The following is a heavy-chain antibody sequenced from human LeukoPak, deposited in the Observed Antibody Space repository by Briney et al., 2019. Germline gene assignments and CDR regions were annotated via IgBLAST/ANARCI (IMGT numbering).Heavy chain of an antibody. Sequence: SVKVSRKASGFTFTTSAVQWVRQARGQRLEWIGWIVVGSGNTNYAQKFQERVTITRDMSTSTVYMDLSSQRSEDTAVYYCAAASNYYDRSNYYSYAMDVWGQGTTVTVSS. D-gene: IGHD3-22*01. V-gene: IGHV1-58*01. CDR3: AAASNYYDRSNYYSYAMDV. CDR1: GFTFTTSA. CDR2: IVVGSGNT. J-gene: IGHJ6*02.